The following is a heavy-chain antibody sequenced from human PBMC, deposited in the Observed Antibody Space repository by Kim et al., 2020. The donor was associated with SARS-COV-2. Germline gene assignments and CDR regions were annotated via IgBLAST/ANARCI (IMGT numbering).Heavy chain of an antibody. CDR3: ARIQKDGGMLGLGWFDP. CDR1: GFSLSTSGMC. D-gene: IGHD2-8*01. Sequence: SGPTLVNPTQTLTLTCTFSGFSLSTSGMCVSWIRQPPGKALEWLALIDWDDDKYYSTSLKTRLTISKDTSKNQVVLTMTNMDPVDTATYYCARIQKDGGMLGLGWFDPWGQGTLVTVSS. CDR2: IDWDDDK. J-gene: IGHJ5*02. V-gene: IGHV2-70*01.